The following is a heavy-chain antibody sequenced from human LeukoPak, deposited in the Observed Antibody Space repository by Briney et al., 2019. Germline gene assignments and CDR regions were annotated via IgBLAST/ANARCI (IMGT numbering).Heavy chain of an antibody. CDR1: GFTVSSNY. D-gene: IGHD3-22*01. CDR3: ARTSSGYSVDY. J-gene: IGHJ4*02. CDR2: IYSGGST. V-gene: IGHV3-53*01. Sequence: GGSLRLSCAASGFTVSSNYMSWVRQAPGKGLEWVSVIYSGGSTYYADSVKGRFTISRDNSKNTLYLQMNNLRAEDTAVYYCARTSSGYSVDYWGQGTLVTVSS.